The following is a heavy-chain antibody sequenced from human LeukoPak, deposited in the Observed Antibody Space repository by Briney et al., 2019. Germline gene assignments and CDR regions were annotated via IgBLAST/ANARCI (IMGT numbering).Heavy chain of an antibody. J-gene: IGHJ6*02. CDR2: ISYDGSNK. Sequence: PGGSLRLSCAASGFTFSNYAMHWVRQAPGKGLEWVAVISYDGSNKYYADSVKGRFTISRDNAKNSLYLQMNSLRAEDTALYYCAKGEAANYYYYGMDVWGQGTTVTVSS. D-gene: IGHD2-15*01. CDR3: AKGEAANYYYYGMDV. V-gene: IGHV3-30-3*01. CDR1: GFTFSNYA.